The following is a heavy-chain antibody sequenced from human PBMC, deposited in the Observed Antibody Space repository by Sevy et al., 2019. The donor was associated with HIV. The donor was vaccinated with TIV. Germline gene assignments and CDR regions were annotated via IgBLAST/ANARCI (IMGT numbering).Heavy chain of an antibody. D-gene: IGHD3-10*01. CDR2: ISNSGTTT. CDR1: GFTFSSYE. J-gene: IGHJ3*02. V-gene: IGHV3-48*03. Sequence: GGSLRLSCAASGFTFSSYEMNWVRQAPGKGLEWVSYISNSGTTTYYADSVKGRFTISRDNAKNSLYLQMNSLRGEDMAVYYCAREGTMGFGAPRSFDIWGQGTMVTVSS. CDR3: AREGTMGFGAPRSFDI.